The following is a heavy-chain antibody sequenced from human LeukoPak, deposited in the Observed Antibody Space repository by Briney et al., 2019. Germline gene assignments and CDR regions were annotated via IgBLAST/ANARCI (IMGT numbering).Heavy chain of an antibody. CDR3: ARELSGNYGETFDY. V-gene: IGHV3-21*01. CDR2: ISSSSSYI. Sequence: PGGSLRLSCAASGFTFSDFSMNWVRQPPGKGLEWVSSISSSSSYIYYADSVKGRFTISRDNAKNSLYLQMNSLRAEDTAVYYCARELSGNYGETFDYWGQGTLVTVSS. CDR1: GFTFSDFS. D-gene: IGHD1-26*01. J-gene: IGHJ4*02.